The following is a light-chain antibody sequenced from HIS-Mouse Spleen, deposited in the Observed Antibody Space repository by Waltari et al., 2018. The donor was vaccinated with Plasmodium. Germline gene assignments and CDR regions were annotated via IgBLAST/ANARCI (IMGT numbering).Light chain of an antibody. Sequence: SYELTKPPSVSVSPGQTARITCSGDALNKKYAYSDQQKSGQAPVLVSYEDSKRPSGIPERFSGSSSGTMATLTISGAQVEDEADYYCYSTDSSGNHRVFGGGTKLTVL. V-gene: IGLV3-10*01. CDR3: YSTDSSGNHRV. CDR2: EDS. J-gene: IGLJ3*02. CDR1: ALNKKY.